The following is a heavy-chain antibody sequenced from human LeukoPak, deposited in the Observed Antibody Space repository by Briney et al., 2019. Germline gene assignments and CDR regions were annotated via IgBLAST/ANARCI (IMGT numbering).Heavy chain of an antibody. D-gene: IGHD3-10*01. Sequence: ASVKVSCKASGYTFTSYYMHWVRQAPGQGLEWMGIINPSGCSTSYAQKFQGRVTMTRDTSISTAYMELSRLRSDDTAVYYCARVIYYGSGRRTDYYYYYYMDVWGKGTTVTVSS. CDR3: ARVIYYGSGRRTDYYYYYYMDV. J-gene: IGHJ6*03. CDR2: INPSGCST. V-gene: IGHV1-46*01. CDR1: GYTFTSYY.